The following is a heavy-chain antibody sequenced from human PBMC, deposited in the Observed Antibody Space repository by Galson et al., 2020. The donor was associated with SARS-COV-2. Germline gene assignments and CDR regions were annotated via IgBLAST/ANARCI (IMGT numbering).Heavy chain of an antibody. J-gene: IGHJ4*01. D-gene: IGHD3-10*01. V-gene: IGHV3-9*01. CDR3: VKERTYSYGSGSYRSYFDY. CDR2: ITWNSGDR. Sequence: GGSLRLSCAASGFTFGDYAMHWVRQAPGKGLEWVSGITWNSGDRDYVDSVKGRFTISRDNAENSLHLQMNSLRTEDTAVYFCVKERTYSYGSGSYRSYFDYWGHGTLVTVSS. CDR1: GFTFGDYA.